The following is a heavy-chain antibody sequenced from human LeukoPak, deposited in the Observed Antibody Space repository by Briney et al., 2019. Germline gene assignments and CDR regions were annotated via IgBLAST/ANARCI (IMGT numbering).Heavy chain of an antibody. CDR3: AKDHRIAEAGITGYFGL. V-gene: IGHV3-48*03. CDR1: GFTFSSYE. J-gene: IGHJ2*01. D-gene: IGHD6-13*01. Sequence: PGGSLRLSCAASGFTFSSYEMNWVRQAPGKGLEWVSYISRSGSIIYNADSVKGRFTISRDNAKNSLYLQMNSLRAEDTAVYYCAKDHRIAEAGITGYFGLWGRGTLVTVSS. CDR2: ISRSGSII.